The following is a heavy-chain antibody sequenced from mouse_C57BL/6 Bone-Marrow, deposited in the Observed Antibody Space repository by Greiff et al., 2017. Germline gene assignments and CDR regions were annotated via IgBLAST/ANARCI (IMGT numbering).Heavy chain of an antibody. Sequence: VQVVESGAELVKPGASVKLSCKASGYTFTEYTIHWVKQRSGQGLEWIGWFYPGSGSIKYNEKFKDKATLTADKSSSTVYMVLRRWTAEDSAVYCFARHERSSSLAWLAYWGQGTLVTVSA. D-gene: IGHD1-1*01. CDR1: GYTFTEYT. J-gene: IGHJ3*01. V-gene: IGHV1-62-2*01. CDR3: ARHERSSSLAWLAY. CDR2: FYPGSGSI.